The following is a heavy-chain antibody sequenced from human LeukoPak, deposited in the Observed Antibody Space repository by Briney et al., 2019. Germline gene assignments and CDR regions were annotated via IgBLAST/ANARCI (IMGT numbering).Heavy chain of an antibody. CDR2: INHSGST. CDR1: GGSFSGFS. V-gene: IGHV4-34*01. Sequence: SETLSLTCAVYGGSFSGFSWSWIRQPPGKGLEWIGEINHSGSTNYNPSLKSPVTISVDTSKNQFSLRLTSVTAADTAVYYCARRRSYYVSGSYYKEPNYYMDVWGKGPRSPSL. D-gene: IGHD3-10*01. CDR3: ARRRSYYVSGSYYKEPNYYMDV. J-gene: IGHJ6*03.